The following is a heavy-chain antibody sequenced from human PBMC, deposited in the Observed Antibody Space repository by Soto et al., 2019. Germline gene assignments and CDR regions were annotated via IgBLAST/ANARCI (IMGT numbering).Heavy chain of an antibody. V-gene: IGHV4-34*01. D-gene: IGHD4-17*01. J-gene: IGHJ4*02. CDR2: INHSGST. CDR3: ATHPPYGPLDH. Sequence: SETLSLTCAVYGGSFSGYYWSWIRQPPGKGLEWIGEINHSGSTNYNPSLKSRVTISVDTSKNQFSLKLTSVTAADTAVYYCATHPPYGPLDHWGQGTLVTVSS. CDR1: GGSFSGYY.